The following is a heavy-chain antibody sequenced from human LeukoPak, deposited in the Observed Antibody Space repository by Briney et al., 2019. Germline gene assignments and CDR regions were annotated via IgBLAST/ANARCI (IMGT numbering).Heavy chain of an antibody. CDR1: GGTFSSYA. V-gene: IGHV1-69*06. CDR3: ARARRYSSGWYGDY. Sequence: GASVKVSCKASGGTFSSYAISWVRQAPGQGLEWMGGIIPIFGTANYAQKFQGRVTITADKSTSTAYMELSSLRSEDTAVYYCARARRYSSGWYGDYWGQGTLVTVSS. J-gene: IGHJ4*02. CDR2: IIPIFGTA. D-gene: IGHD6-19*01.